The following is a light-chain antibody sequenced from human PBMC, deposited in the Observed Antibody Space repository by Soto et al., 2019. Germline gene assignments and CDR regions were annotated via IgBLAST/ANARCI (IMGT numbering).Light chain of an antibody. Sequence: AIQMTQSPSSLSTSVGDRVTITCRASQGIRDELGWYQQKAGKAPNLLISAASRLQSGVPSRFSGRGSVTDFTLTISSLQTENFATYSCLQDYDYPRPFGQGTKVDIK. CDR1: QGIRDE. J-gene: IGKJ1*01. CDR3: LQDYDYPRP. V-gene: IGKV1-6*01. CDR2: AAS.